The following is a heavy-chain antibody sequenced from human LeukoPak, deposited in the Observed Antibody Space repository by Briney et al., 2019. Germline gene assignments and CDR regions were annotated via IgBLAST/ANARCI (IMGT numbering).Heavy chain of an antibody. D-gene: IGHD6-13*01. CDR2: ISWNSGSI. Sequence: GRSLRLSCAASGFTFDDYAMHWVRQAPGKGLEWVSGISWNSGSIGYADSVKGRFTISRDNAKNSLYLQMNSLRAEDTAVYYCARSGQLVPEYFQHWGQGTLVTVSS. J-gene: IGHJ1*01. CDR1: GFTFDDYA. V-gene: IGHV3-9*01. CDR3: ARSGQLVPEYFQH.